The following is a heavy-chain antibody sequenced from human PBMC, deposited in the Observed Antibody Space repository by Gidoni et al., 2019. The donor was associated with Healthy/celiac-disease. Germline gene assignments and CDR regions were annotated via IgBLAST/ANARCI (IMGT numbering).Heavy chain of an antibody. J-gene: IGHJ5*02. Sequence: QVQLVQSCAELKTPGSSLKFSCTASGGTFSSYAISWVRQAPGQGLEWMGRIIPILGIANYAQKFQGRVTITADKSTSTAYMELSSLRYEDKAVYYCAGEVRVCSTSCSMKNWFDPWGQGTLVTVSS. CDR2: IIPILGIA. CDR1: GGTFSSYA. D-gene: IGHD2-2*01. CDR3: AGEVRVCSTSCSMKNWFDP. V-gene: IGHV1-69*04.